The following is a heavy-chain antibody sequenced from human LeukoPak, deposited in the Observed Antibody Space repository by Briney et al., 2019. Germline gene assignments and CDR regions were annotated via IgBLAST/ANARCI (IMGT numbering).Heavy chain of an antibody. Sequence: PGGSLRLSCGASGVTISTYEMNWVRQAPGKGLEWVSYISSSGRNIYHADSVRGRFTISRDNAKNSLYLQMNSLRAEDTAVYYCARGDTGDQGYFDYWGQGTLVTVSS. CDR1: GVTISTYE. CDR2: ISSSGRNI. V-gene: IGHV3-48*03. D-gene: IGHD7-27*01. J-gene: IGHJ4*02. CDR3: ARGDTGDQGYFDY.